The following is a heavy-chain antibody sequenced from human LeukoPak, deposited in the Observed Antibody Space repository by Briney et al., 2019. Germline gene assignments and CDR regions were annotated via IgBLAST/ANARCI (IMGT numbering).Heavy chain of an antibody. V-gene: IGHV4-34*01. J-gene: IGHJ3*02. D-gene: IGHD6-13*01. CDR3: ARLSSVDYSSFDI. CDR1: GGSISGYY. Sequence: SETLSLTCTVSGGSISGYYWSWIRQPPGKGLEWIGEINHSGSTNYNPSLKSRVTISVDTSKNQFSLKLSSVTAADTAVYYCARLSSVDYSSFDIWGQGTMVTVSS. CDR2: INHSGST.